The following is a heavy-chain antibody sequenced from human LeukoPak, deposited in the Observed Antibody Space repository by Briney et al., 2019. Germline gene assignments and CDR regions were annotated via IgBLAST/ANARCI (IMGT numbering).Heavy chain of an antibody. D-gene: IGHD3-10*01. CDR2: ISSSSSYI. CDR1: GFTFSSYS. J-gene: IGHJ6*03. CDR3: ARGSVLLWFGEFNYMDV. V-gene: IGHV3-21*01. Sequence: GGSLRLSCAASGFTFSSYSMNWVRQASGKGLEWVSSISSSSSYIYYADSVKGRFTISRDNAKNSLYLQMNSLRAEDTAVYYCARGSVLLWFGEFNYMDVWGKGTTVTVSS.